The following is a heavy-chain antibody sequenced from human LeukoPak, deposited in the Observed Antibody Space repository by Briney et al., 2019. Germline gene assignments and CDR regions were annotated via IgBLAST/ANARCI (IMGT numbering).Heavy chain of an antibody. D-gene: IGHD6-13*01. V-gene: IGHV1-8*01. J-gene: IGHJ5*02. CDR3: ARGGSSRLNWFDP. Sequence: VASVKVSCKASGYTFTSYDINWVRQATGQGLEWMGWMNPNSGNTGYAQKFQGRVTMIRNTTISTAYMELSSLRSEDTAVYYCARGGSSRLNWFDPWGQGTLVTVSS. CDR1: GYTFTSYD. CDR2: MNPNSGNT.